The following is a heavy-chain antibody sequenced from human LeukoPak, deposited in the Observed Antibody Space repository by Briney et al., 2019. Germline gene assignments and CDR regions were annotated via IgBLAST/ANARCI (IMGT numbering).Heavy chain of an antibody. CDR3: AREGVVSLRSVAGRWFDP. CDR1: GFTFSYYG. Sequence: HPGGSLRLSCAASGFTFSYYGMHWVRQAPGKGLEWLAVIWSDGSNKYYADSAKGRFTISRDNSKNTLYLEMNSLRAEDTAVYFCAREGVVSLRSVAGRWFDPWGQGTLVTVSS. V-gene: IGHV3-33*01. D-gene: IGHD6-19*01. J-gene: IGHJ5*02. CDR2: IWSDGSNK.